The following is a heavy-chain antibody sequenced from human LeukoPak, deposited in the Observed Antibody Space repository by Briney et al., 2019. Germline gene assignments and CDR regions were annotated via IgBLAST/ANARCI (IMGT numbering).Heavy chain of an antibody. J-gene: IGHJ4*02. V-gene: IGHV3-23*01. D-gene: IGHD2-2*01. CDR1: GFTFSSYG. Sequence: RGTLRLSCAASGFTFSSYGMSWVRQAPGKGLEWVSAISGSGGSTYYADSVKGRFTISRDNSKNTLYLQMNSLRAEDTAVYYCAKNVDIVVVPAAMIVDYWGQGTLVTVSS. CDR3: AKNVDIVVVPAAMIVDY. CDR2: ISGSGGST.